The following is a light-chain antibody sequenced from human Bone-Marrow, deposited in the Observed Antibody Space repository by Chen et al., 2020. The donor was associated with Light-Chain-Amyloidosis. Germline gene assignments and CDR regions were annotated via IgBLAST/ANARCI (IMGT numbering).Light chain of an antibody. J-gene: IGKJ5*01. CDR1: QSISSW. V-gene: IGKV1-5*03. CDR2: KAS. Sequence: DIQMTPSPSTLSASVGDRVTITCRASQSISSWLAWYQQTPGKAPKRLIYKASSLESGVPSRFSGSGSGTEFTLTISSLQPDDFATYYCQQYNSYSITFGQGTRLEIK. CDR3: QQYNSYSIT.